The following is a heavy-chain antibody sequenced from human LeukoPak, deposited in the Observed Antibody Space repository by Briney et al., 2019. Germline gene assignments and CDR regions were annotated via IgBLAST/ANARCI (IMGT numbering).Heavy chain of an antibody. CDR3: ARDSSWYYFDY. D-gene: IGHD6-13*01. V-gene: IGHV1-2*02. Sequence: GASVKVSCKASGYTFTGYYMHWVRQAPGQGLEWMGWINPNSGGTNYAQKFQGRITMTRGTSISTAYMELSRLRSDDTAVYYCARDSSWYYFDYWGQGTLVTVSS. CDR2: INPNSGGT. J-gene: IGHJ4*02. CDR1: GYTFTGYY.